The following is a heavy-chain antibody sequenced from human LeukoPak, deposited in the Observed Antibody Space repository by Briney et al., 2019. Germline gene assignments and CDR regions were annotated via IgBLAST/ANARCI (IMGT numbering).Heavy chain of an antibody. Sequence: ASVKVSCKASGYTFTGNYMHSVRQAPAQGLEWMGWINPNSGGTNYAQKFQGRVTMTRDTSISTAYMDLSRLRSDDTAVYYCAREVFGVVIIDPYFDYWGQGTLVTVSS. CDR1: GYTFTGNY. D-gene: IGHD3-3*01. CDR3: AREVFGVVIIDPYFDY. CDR2: INPNSGGT. V-gene: IGHV1-2*02. J-gene: IGHJ4*02.